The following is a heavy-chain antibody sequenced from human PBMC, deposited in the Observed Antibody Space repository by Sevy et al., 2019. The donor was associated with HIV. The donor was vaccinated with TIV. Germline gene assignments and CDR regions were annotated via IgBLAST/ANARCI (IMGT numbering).Heavy chain of an antibody. V-gene: IGHV4-59*11. CDR3: ARDMDNFYGMDV. J-gene: IGHJ6*02. Sequence: SETLSLTCTVSGVSISTHSWSWIRQPPGKVLEYIGYIYYNGNANYNPSFQSRVTISGDTSMNQLSLKLTSVTAADTAVYYCARDMDNFYGMDVWGQGTTVTVSS. CDR2: IYYNGNA. CDR1: GVSISTHS. D-gene: IGHD3-10*01.